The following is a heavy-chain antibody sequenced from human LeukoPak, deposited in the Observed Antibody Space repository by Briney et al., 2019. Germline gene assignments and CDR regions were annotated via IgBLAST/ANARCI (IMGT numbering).Heavy chain of an antibody. J-gene: IGHJ5*02. CDR3: ARDHPGYSSSWSETYNWFDP. Sequence: SETLSLTCAVYGGSFSGYYWGWIRQPPGKGLEWIGYICYSGSTNYNPSLKSRVTISVDTSKNQFSLKLSSVTAADTAVYYCARDHPGYSSSWSETYNWFDPWGQGTLVTVSS. V-gene: IGHV4-34*11. D-gene: IGHD6-13*01. CDR1: GGSFSGYY. CDR2: ICYSGST.